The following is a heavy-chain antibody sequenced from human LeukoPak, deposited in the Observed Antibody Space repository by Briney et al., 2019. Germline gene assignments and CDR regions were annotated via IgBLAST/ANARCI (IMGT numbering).Heavy chain of an antibody. J-gene: IGHJ4*02. CDR3: ARATLDN. Sequence: GGSLRLSCAASGFTFSDYYMTWIRQAPGKGLEWVSFISSSSGSTIYYADSVKARLTISRDNSKNTVYLQMNSLRADDTAVYYCARATLDNWGQGTLVTASS. V-gene: IGHV3-11*01. CDR2: ISSSSGSTI. CDR1: GFTFSDYY.